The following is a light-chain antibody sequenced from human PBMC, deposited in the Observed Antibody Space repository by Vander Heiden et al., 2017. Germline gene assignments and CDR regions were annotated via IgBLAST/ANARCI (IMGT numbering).Light chain of an antibody. V-gene: IGKV4-1*01. Sequence: DIVMTQSPDSLAVSLGERATINCKSSQSVLYSSNNKNYLAWYQQKPGQPPKLLIYWASTRESGVPERFSGSGPGTDFTLTISSLQAEDVAVYYCQQYDSTPYTFGQGTKLEIK. CDR1: QSVLYSSNNKNY. J-gene: IGKJ2*01. CDR3: QQYDSTPYT. CDR2: WAS.